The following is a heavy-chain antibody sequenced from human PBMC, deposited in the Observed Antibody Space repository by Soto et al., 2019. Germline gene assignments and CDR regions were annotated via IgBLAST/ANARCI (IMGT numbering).Heavy chain of an antibody. CDR2: INNDGSGA. J-gene: IGHJ4*02. CDR3: VSDVVGGTNY. CDR1: GFTFSSYR. Sequence: EVQLVESGGGLVQPGGSLRLPCTVSGFTFSSYRMHWVRQAPGQGLMWVSFINNDGSGATYADSVRGRFTISRDNAKNTLSLNMDDLRAEDTAMYYCVSDVVGGTNYWGQGTLVTVSS. V-gene: IGHV3-74*01. D-gene: IGHD1-26*01.